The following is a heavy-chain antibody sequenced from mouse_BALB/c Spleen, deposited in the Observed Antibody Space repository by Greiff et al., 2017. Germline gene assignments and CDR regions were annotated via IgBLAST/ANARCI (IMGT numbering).Heavy chain of an antibody. CDR3: ARPGDGYYWFAY. CDR2: INPDSSTI. J-gene: IGHJ3*01. V-gene: IGHV4-1*02. D-gene: IGHD2-3*01. CDR1: GFDFSRYW. Sequence: EVKLMESGGGLVQPGGSLKLSCAASGFDFSRYWMSWVRQAPGKGLEWIGEINPDSSTINYTPSLKDKFIISRDNAKNTLYLQMSKVRSEDTALYYCARPGDGYYWFAYWGQGTLVTVSA.